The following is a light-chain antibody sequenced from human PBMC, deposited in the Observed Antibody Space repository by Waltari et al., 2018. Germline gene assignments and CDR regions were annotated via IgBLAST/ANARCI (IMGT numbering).Light chain of an antibody. CDR1: QSVDSY. Sequence: ETVLTQSPGTVSLSSGERATLSCRASQSVDSYLAWYQQKPGQPPRLLIYEISTRAADIPARFSGGGSGTDFTLSISSLEPEDSAVYFCHQRSNWPPTFGGGTKVEIK. J-gene: IGKJ4*01. V-gene: IGKV3-11*01. CDR2: EIS. CDR3: HQRSNWPPT.